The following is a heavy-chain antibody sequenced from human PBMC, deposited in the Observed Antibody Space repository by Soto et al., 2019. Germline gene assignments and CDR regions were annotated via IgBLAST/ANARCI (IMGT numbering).Heavy chain of an antibody. V-gene: IGHV3-23*01. J-gene: IGHJ4*02. CDR1: GFTFSSYA. CDR3: AKRAAGTSFDY. CDR2: ISGSGGST. D-gene: IGHD6-13*01. Sequence: EVQLLESGGGLVQPGGSLRLSCAASGFTFSSYAMSWVRQAPGKGLEWVSVISGSGGSTYYADSVKGQFTISSDNSKNTLYLQMTGRRAEDTAVYYCAKRAAGTSFDYWGQGTLVTVSS.